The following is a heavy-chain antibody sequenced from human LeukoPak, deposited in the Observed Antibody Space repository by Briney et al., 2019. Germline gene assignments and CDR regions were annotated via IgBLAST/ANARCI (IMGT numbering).Heavy chain of an antibody. Sequence: SETLSLTCIVSGGSISSGSYYWGWIRQPPGKGLEWIGSIYYSGRTYYNPSLKSRVTISVDTSSNRFSLRLSSVTAADTAVYYCARGPLGRFIDSSGFDYWGQGTLVTVSS. J-gene: IGHJ4*02. V-gene: IGHV4-39*07. D-gene: IGHD3-22*01. CDR3: ARGPLGRFIDSSGFDY. CDR1: GGSISSGSYY. CDR2: IYYSGRT.